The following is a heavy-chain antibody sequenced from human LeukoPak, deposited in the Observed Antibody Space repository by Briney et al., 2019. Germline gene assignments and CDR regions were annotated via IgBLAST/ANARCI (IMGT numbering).Heavy chain of an antibody. Sequence: GGSLRLSCAASGFTFFTYSMNWVRQAPGKGLEWIAYLSSSGSAFSYADSVKGRFTIARDNAKNSVYLEMNSLRADDTAVYYCARSARLMKGVVEVTALDDWGQGTLVTVSS. CDR3: ARSARLMKGVVEVTALDD. CDR2: LSSSGSAF. J-gene: IGHJ4*02. CDR1: GFTFFTYS. V-gene: IGHV3-48*04. D-gene: IGHD3-3*01.